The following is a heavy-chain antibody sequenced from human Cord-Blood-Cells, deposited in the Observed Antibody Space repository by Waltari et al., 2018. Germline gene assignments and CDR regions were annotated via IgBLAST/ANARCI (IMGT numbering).Heavy chain of an antibody. D-gene: IGHD1-26*01. J-gene: IGHJ6*03. CDR3: ARVSGSYYYYYYYYMDV. CDR1: GGSISRGGYY. Sequence: QVQLQESGPGLVQPSQTLSLTCTVSGGSISRGGYYWSWILPHPGKGLEWIGYIYYSGSTYYNPSLKSRVTISVDTSKNQFSLKLSSVTAADTAVYYCARVSGSYYYYYYYYMDVWGKGTTVTVSS. V-gene: IGHV4-31*03. CDR2: IYYSGST.